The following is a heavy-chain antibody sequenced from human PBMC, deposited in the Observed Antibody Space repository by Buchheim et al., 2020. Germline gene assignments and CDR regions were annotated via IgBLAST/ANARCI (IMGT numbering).Heavy chain of an antibody. CDR2: IWYDGSNK. V-gene: IGHV3-33*01. D-gene: IGHD4-17*01. CDR1: GFTFSSYG. Sequence: QVQLVESGGGVVQPGRSLRLSCAASGFTFSSYGMHWVRQAPGKGLEWVAVIWYDGSNKYYADSVKGRFTIPRDNSKNTLYLQMNSLRAEDTAVYYCARAPTTLYYYGMDVWGQGTT. CDR3: ARAPTTLYYYGMDV. J-gene: IGHJ6*02.